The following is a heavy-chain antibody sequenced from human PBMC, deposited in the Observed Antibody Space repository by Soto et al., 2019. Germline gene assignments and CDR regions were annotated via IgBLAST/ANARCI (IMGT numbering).Heavy chain of an antibody. D-gene: IGHD2-15*01. CDR2: INSDGSST. Sequence: EVQLVESGGGLVQPGGSLRLSCAASGFTFSSYWMHWVRQAPGKGLVWVSRINSDGSSTSYADSVKGRFTISRDNAKNTLSLQMNSRRAEDTAVYYCVRTRLVVAAATRGDYCGQGTLVTVSS. CDR3: VRTRLVVAAATRGDY. V-gene: IGHV3-74*01. CDR1: GFTFSSYW. J-gene: IGHJ4*02.